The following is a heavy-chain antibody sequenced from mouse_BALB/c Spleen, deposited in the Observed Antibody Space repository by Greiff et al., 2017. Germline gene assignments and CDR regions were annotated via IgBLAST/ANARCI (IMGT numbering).Heavy chain of an antibody. V-gene: IGHV5-12-1*01. CDR2: ISSGGGST. CDR1: GFAFSSYD. J-gene: IGHJ4*01. Sequence: EVKLVESGGGLVKPGGSLKLSCAASGFAFSSYDMSWVRQTPEKRLEWVAYISSGGGSTYYPDTVKGRFTISRDNAKNTLYLQMSSLKSEDTAMYYCARRPTLYAMDYWGQGTSVTVSS. CDR3: ARRPTLYAMDY.